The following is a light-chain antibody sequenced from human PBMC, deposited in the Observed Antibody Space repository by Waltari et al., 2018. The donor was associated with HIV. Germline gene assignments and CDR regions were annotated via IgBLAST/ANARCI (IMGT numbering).Light chain of an antibody. J-gene: IGLJ2*01. CDR2: EVT. Sequence: QSALTQPPSASGSPGHSVTISCTGTSTHVCAYNYVSWYQQHPGKAPKLIIYEVTKRPSGVPDRFSASKSGNTASLTVSGLQTDDEADYYCSSYAGSNTLIFGGGTNLIVL. CDR1: STHVCAYNY. V-gene: IGLV2-8*01. CDR3: SSYAGSNTLI.